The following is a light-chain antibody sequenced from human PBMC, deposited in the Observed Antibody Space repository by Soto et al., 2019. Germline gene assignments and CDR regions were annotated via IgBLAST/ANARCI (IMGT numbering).Light chain of an antibody. Sequence: EIVLTQSPGTLSLSPGERATLSCRASQSVNSYYLAWYQQKPGQAPRLLIYSTSSRATGIPDRFSGSGSGTDFTLTISRLEPEVFAVYHYQHYGSSLTWTFGQGTQVEIK. CDR3: QHYGSSLTWT. V-gene: IGKV3-20*01. CDR1: QSVNSYY. CDR2: STS. J-gene: IGKJ1*01.